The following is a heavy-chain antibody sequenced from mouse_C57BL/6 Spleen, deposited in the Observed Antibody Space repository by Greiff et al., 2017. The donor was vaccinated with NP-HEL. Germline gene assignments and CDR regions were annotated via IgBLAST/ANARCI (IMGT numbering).Heavy chain of an antibody. CDR3: TRGTSWFAY. CDR1: GYTFTDYE. Sequence: VKLMESGAELVRPGASVTLSCKASGYTFTDYEMHWVKQTPVHGLEWIGAIDPETGGTAYNQKFKGKAILTADKSSSTAYMELRSLTSEDSAVYYCTRGTSWFAYWGQGTLVTVSA. J-gene: IGHJ3*01. CDR2: IDPETGGT. V-gene: IGHV1-15*01. D-gene: IGHD3-3*01.